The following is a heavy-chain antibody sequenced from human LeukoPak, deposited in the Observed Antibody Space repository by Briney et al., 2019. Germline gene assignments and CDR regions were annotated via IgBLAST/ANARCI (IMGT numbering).Heavy chain of an antibody. CDR1: GYTFTSYY. D-gene: IGHD3-22*01. J-gene: IGHJ4*02. CDR2: INPSGGST. CDR3: ARGYYDSKGGHYFDY. V-gene: IGHV1-46*01. Sequence: ASVKVSCKASGYTFTSYYMHWVRQAPDKGLRGWGIINPSGGSTSYAQKFQGRVTMTRDTSTSTVYMELSSLRSEDTAVYYCARGYYDSKGGHYFDYWGQGTLVTVSS.